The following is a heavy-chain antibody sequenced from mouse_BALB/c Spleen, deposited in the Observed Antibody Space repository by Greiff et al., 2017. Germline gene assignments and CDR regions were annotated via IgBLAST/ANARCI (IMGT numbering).Heavy chain of an antibody. CDR3: ARGHYYGYGIAY. J-gene: IGHJ3*01. V-gene: IGHV5-15*02. Sequence: EVQRVESGGGLVQPGGSRKLSCAASGFTFSDYGMAWVRQAPGKGPEWVAFISNLAYSIYYADTVTGRFTISRENAKNTLYLEMSSLRSEDTAMYYCARGHYYGYGIAYWGQGTLVTVSA. D-gene: IGHD1-2*01. CDR2: ISNLAYSI. CDR1: GFTFSDYG.